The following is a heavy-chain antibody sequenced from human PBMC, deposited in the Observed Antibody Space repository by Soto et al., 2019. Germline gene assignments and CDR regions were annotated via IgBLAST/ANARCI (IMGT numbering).Heavy chain of an antibody. V-gene: IGHV3-48*01. D-gene: IGHD6-13*01. CDR2: ISSSSSTI. CDR1: GFTFSSYS. CDR3: ARHPERIAEIGWFDP. J-gene: IGHJ5*02. Sequence: PGGSLRLTCVASGFTFSSYSINWIRQAPGKGLEWVSYISSSSSTIYYADSVKGRFTISRHNAKNSLYLQMNSLRAEDTAVYYCARHPERIAEIGWFDPWGQGTLVTVSS.